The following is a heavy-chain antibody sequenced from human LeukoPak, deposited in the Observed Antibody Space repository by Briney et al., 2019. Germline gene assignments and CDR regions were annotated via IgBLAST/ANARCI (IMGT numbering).Heavy chain of an antibody. CDR3: ATGGPWDLLKY. CDR2: FDPEHGEM. Sequence: VASVKVSCKVSGDTLTELSTHWVRQAPGKGLELMGVFDPEHGEMIYAKKLQGRVTMTEDRSTDTAYMELSSLRSEDTAVYYCATGGPWDLLKYWGQGTLVTVSS. V-gene: IGHV1-24*01. J-gene: IGHJ4*02. D-gene: IGHD3-9*01. CDR1: GDTLTELS.